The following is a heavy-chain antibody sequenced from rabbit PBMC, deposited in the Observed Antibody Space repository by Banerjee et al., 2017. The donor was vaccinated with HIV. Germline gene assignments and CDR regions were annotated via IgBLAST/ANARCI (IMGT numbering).Heavy chain of an antibody. CDR2: IFAGSGGST. CDR1: GFSFSTYY. V-gene: IGHV1S40*01. D-gene: IGHD6-1*01. J-gene: IGHJ4*01. CDR3: SRSYYSYGYGGYLDL. Sequence: QSLEESGGDLVKPGASLTLTCTASGFSFSTYYMCWVRQAPGKGLEWIGCIFAGSGGSTYYASWAKGRFTISKTSSTTVTLQMTSLTAADTATYFCSRSYYSYGYGGYLDLWGPGTLVTVS.